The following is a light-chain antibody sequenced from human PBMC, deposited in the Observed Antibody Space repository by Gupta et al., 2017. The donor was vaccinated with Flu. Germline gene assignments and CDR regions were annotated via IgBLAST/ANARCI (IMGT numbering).Light chain of an antibody. V-gene: IGLV2-14*01. Sequence: ITIACTGSSSDVGGYNYVSWCQQHPGKTTKLRIYEVSIRRSGVSNRFSGSKSGNTASLTISGLQAEDEADYYCSSYTGSSTPYVCGSGTKVTVL. J-gene: IGLJ1*01. CDR3: SSYTGSSTPYV. CDR1: SSDVGGYNY. CDR2: EVS.